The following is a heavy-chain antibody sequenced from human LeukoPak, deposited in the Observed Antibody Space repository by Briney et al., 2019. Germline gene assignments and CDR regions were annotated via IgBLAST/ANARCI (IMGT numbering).Heavy chain of an antibody. J-gene: IGHJ3*02. CDR3: TRDRMPSPERLGAFDI. CDR2: ISGRSDYI. D-gene: IGHD6-25*01. Sequence: GGSLRLSCAASEFTFSTYIMNWVRQAPGKGLEWVSCISGRSDYIYYADSVKGRFTISRDNARSSLYLQMNGLRAEDTAVYYCTRDRMPSPERLGAFDIWGQGTMVTVSS. V-gene: IGHV3-21*06. CDR1: EFTFSTYI.